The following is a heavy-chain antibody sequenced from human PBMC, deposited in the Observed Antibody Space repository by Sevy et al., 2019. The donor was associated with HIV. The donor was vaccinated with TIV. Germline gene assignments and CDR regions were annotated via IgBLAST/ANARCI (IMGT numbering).Heavy chain of an antibody. D-gene: IGHD3-3*01. CDR1: GFSFSSYD. CDR3: AREKVDRSMIFVEYYGMDV. Sequence: GGSLRLSCAASGFSFSSYDMHWVRQAPGMGLEWVAVIRYDGSNKHSGDSVKGRFTISRDNSKNALYLQMSSLRAEDTAVYYGAREKVDRSMIFVEYYGMDVWGQGTTVTVSS. CDR2: IRYDGSNK. J-gene: IGHJ6*02. V-gene: IGHV3-33*01.